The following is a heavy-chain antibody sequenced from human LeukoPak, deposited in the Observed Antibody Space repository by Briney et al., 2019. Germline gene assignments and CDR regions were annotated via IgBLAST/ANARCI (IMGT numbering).Heavy chain of an antibody. J-gene: IGHJ3*02. CDR1: GYTFTGYY. V-gene: IGHV1-2*02. CDR2: INPNSGGT. D-gene: IGHD2-21*02. CDR3: ARDRVTAPSRGAFDI. Sequence: ASVKVSCKASGYTFTGYYMHWVRQAPGQGLEWMGWINPNSGGTNYAQKFQGRVTMTRDTSISTAYMELSRLRSDETAVYYCARDRVTAPSRGAFDIWGQGTMVTVSS.